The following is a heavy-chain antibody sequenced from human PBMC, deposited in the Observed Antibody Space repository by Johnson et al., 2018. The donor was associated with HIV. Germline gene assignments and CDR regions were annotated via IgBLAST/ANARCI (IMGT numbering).Heavy chain of an antibody. CDR2: IYSGGST. J-gene: IGHJ3*02. D-gene: IGHD5-18*01. CDR3: AAVDTVMVTGAFDI. Sequence: VQLVESGGGLIQPGGSLRLSCAASGFTVSSNYMSWVRQATGKGLEWVSVIYSGGSTYYADSVKGRFTISRDNSKNTLYLQMNSLRAEDTAVYYCAAVDTVMVTGAFDIWGQGTMVTVSS. CDR1: GFTVSSNY. V-gene: IGHV3-53*01.